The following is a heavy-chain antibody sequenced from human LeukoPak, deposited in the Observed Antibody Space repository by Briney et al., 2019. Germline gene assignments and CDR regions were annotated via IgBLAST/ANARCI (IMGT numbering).Heavy chain of an antibody. V-gene: IGHV4-61*02. CDR3: ARRSGWGYSYGYYVG. CDR2: IYTSGST. D-gene: IGHD5-18*01. J-gene: IGHJ4*02. CDR1: GGSISSGSYY. Sequence: PSQTLSLTCTVSGGSISSGSYYWSWIRQPAGKGLEWIGRIYTSGSTNYNPSLKSRVTISVDTSKNQFSLKLSSVTAADTAVYYCARRSGWGYSYGYYVGWGQGTLVTVSS.